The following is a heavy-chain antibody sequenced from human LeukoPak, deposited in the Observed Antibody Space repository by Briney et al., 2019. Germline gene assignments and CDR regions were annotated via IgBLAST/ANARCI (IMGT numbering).Heavy chain of an antibody. CDR2: VSYDENDY. J-gene: IGHJ4*02. V-gene: IGHV3-30*18. Sequence: GRSLRLSCAASGFTFSGYAMNWVRQAPGKGLEWVAVVSYDENDYYYADSVKGRFTISRDNSKNTLYLQMNSLRAEDTAVYYCAKPTGDTGWYGLFEYWGQGTLVTVSS. CDR3: AKPTGDTGWYGLFEY. CDR1: GFTFSGYA. D-gene: IGHD6-19*01.